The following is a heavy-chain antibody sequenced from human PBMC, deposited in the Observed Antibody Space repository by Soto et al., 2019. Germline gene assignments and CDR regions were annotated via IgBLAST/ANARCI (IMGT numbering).Heavy chain of an antibody. CDR3: ARHNRYSSTWFEGWFDP. J-gene: IGHJ5*02. V-gene: IGHV5-51*01. Sequence: GESLKISCQGSGYSFTNYWVGWVSQIPGRGLEWMGIIHPGDSDTRYSPFFQGQVTISADKSISTAYLQWSSLKASDTAMYYCARHNRYSSTWFEGWFDPWGQGTLVTVSS. D-gene: IGHD6-13*01. CDR2: IHPGDSDT. CDR1: GYSFTNYW.